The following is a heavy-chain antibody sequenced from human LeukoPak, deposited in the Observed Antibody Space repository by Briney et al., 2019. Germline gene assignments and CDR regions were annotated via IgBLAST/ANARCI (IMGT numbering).Heavy chain of an antibody. CDR1: GFTFDDYA. J-gene: IGHJ4*02. D-gene: IGHD6-6*01. V-gene: IGHV3-9*01. Sequence: PGGSLRLSCAASGFTFDDYAMHWVRQAPGKGLEWGSGISWNSGSICYADSVKGRFTISRDNAKNSLYLQMSSLRAEDTAVYYCARKGGTRSSSDYWGQGTLVTVSS. CDR3: ARKGGTRSSSDY. CDR2: ISWNSGSI.